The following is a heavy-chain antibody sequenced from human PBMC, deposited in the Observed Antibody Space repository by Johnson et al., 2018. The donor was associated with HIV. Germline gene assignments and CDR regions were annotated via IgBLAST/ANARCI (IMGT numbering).Heavy chain of an antibody. CDR3: ARGLIYCGGECYSGYDAFDI. CDR1: GFTFSSYE. CDR2: ISSSGSTI. V-gene: IGHV3-48*03. Sequence: VQLVESGGGLVQPGGSLRLSCAASGFTFSSYEMNWVRQAPGKGLEWVSYISSSGSTIYYADSVKGRFTISRDNAKNSLYLQMNSLRAEDTAVYYCARGLIYCGGECYSGYDAFDIWGQGTMVTVSS. J-gene: IGHJ3*02. D-gene: IGHD2-21*01.